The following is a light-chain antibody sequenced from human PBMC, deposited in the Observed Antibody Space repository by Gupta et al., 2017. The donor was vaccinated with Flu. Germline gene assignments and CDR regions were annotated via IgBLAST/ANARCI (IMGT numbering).Light chain of an antibody. Sequence: QPVLAHPPSASGTPGQRVTISCSGSSSNIGSNAVNWYQQVPGTAPKLLIYGNDRRPSGVPDRFSGSKSGTSASLAIGGLQSEDEADYYCAAWDDSLNGHYVFGTGTKVTAL. CDR3: AAWDDSLNGHYV. J-gene: IGLJ1*01. V-gene: IGLV1-44*01. CDR2: GND. CDR1: SSNIGSNA.